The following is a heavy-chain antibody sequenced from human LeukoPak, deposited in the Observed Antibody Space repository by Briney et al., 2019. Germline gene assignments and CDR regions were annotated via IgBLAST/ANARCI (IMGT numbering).Heavy chain of an antibody. V-gene: IGHV3-7*03. J-gene: IGHJ4*02. CDR3: ARVARYCTNGVCYNDY. CDR1: GFTFSSYW. CDR2: IKQDGSEK. D-gene: IGHD2-8*01. Sequence: PGGSLRLSCAASGFTFSSYWMSWVRQVPGKGLEWVANIKQDGSEKYYVDSVKGRFTISRDNAKNSLYLQMNSLRAEDTAVYYCARVARYCTNGVCYNDYWGQGTLVTVSS.